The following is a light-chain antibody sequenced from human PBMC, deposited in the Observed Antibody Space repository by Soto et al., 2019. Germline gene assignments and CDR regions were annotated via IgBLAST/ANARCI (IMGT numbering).Light chain of an antibody. CDR1: NSDVGGYDY. J-gene: IGLJ3*02. CDR3: SSLTSSNTWV. Sequence: QSALTQPASVSGSPGQSITISCTGTNSDVGGYDYVSWYQHYPDKAPKLLIYQVNNRPSGVSSRFSGSKSGNTASLTFSGLQAEDEADYYCSSLTSSNTWVFGGGTKVTVL. CDR2: QVN. V-gene: IGLV2-14*01.